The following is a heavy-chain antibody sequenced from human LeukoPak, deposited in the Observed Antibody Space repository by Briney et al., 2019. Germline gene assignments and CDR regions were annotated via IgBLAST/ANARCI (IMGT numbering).Heavy chain of an antibody. CDR1: GYTGTELS. Sequence: ASVKVSCKVSGYTGTELSIHWVRHAPGKGLGWMGGFDPEDGETIYAQKFQGRVTMTEDTSTDPAYLELSTLRSADTAVYYCATDGIWNDVGFWFDPWGQGTLVTVSS. CDR3: ATDGIWNDVGFWFDP. V-gene: IGHV1-24*01. CDR2: FDPEDGET. J-gene: IGHJ5*02. D-gene: IGHD1-1*01.